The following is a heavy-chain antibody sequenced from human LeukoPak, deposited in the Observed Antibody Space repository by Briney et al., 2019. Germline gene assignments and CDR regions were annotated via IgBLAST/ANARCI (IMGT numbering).Heavy chain of an antibody. CDR1: GGSFSGYY. CDR2: INHSGST. D-gene: IGHD6-19*01. Sequence: PSETLSLTCAVYGGSFSGYYWSWIRQPPGKGLEWIGEINHSGSTNYNPSLKRRVTISVDTSKNQFSLELSSVTAADTAVYYCAREIAVDYFDYWGQGTLVTVSS. V-gene: IGHV4-34*01. J-gene: IGHJ4*02. CDR3: AREIAVDYFDY.